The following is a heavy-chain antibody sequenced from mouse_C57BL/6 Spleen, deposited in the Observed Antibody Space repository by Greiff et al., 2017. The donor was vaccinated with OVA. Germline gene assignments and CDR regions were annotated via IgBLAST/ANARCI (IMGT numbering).Heavy chain of an antibody. CDR2: IDPSDSYT. CDR3: ARREGNYLLDY. V-gene: IGHV1-50*01. J-gene: IGHJ2*01. CDR1: GYTFTSYW. Sequence: QVQLKQSGAELVKPGASVKLYCKASGYTFTSYWMQWVKQRPGQGLEWIGEIDPSDSYTNYNQKFKGKATLTVDTSSSTAYMQLSSLTSEDSAVYYCARREGNYLLDYWGQGTTLTVSS. D-gene: IGHD2-1*01.